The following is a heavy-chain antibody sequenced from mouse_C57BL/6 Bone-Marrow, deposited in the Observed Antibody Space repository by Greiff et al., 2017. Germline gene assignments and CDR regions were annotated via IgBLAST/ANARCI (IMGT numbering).Heavy chain of an antibody. CDR3: AREGGSKYFDY. Sequence: VQLQQSGPELVKPGASVKIPCKASGYTFTDYNMDWVKQSHGKSLEWIGDINPNNGGTIYNQKFKGKATLTVEKSSSTAYMELRSLTSEDTAVYYCAREGGSKYFDYWGQGTTLTVSS. D-gene: IGHD1-1*01. J-gene: IGHJ2*01. CDR1: GYTFTDYN. CDR2: INPNNGGT. V-gene: IGHV1-18*01.